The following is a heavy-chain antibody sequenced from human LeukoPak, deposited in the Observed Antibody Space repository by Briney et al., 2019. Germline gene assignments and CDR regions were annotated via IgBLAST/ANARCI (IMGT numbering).Heavy chain of an antibody. Sequence: GASVKVSCKASGYTFTSYGISWVRQAPGQGLEWMGWISAYNGNTNYAQKLRGRVTMTTDTSTSTAYMELRSLGSDDTAVYYCARGLAYDSSGYYHYFDYWGQGTLVTVSS. CDR2: ISAYNGNT. CDR1: GYTFTSYG. CDR3: ARGLAYDSSGYYHYFDY. V-gene: IGHV1-18*01. J-gene: IGHJ4*02. D-gene: IGHD3-22*01.